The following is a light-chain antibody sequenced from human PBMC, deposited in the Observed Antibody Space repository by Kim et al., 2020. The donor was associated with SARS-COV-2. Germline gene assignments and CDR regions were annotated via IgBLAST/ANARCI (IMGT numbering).Light chain of an antibody. V-gene: IGKV2-28*01. J-gene: IGKJ5*01. CDR2: LGS. Sequence: ILMTQSPVSLPVTPGQPASISCRSSQSLLHSNGYNYLDWYLQKPGQSPQLLIYLGSNRASGVPDRFSGSGSGTDFTLKIIRVQPQDVVVYYCMHPLQTPPALTFCQGTRLLIK. CDR3: MHPLQTPPALT. CDR1: QSLLHSNGYNY.